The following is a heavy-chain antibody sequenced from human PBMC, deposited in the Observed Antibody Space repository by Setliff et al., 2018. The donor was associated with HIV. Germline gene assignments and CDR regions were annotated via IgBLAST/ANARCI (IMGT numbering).Heavy chain of an antibody. CDR3: AKDGISGGAYPPYYFDY. V-gene: IGHV3-66*02. CDR1: GFTVSSSY. J-gene: IGHJ4*01. D-gene: IGHD2-15*01. CDR2: IYSDGST. Sequence: PGGSLRLSCEASGFTVSSSYMAWVRQAPGKGLEWVSTIYSDGSTYHRDSVKGRFTLSRDNSKNTVYLQVGSLRPDDTAMYYCAKDGISGGAYPPYYFDYWGHGTLVTVSS.